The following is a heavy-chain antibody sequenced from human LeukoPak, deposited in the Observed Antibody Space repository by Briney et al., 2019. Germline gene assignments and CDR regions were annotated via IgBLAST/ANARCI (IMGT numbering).Heavy chain of an antibody. D-gene: IGHD6-13*01. Sequence: GGSLRLSCAASGFTFSSYNMNWVRQAPGKGLEWVSYISNSSSTIYYADSVKGRFTISRDNAKSSLYLQMNSLRAEDTAVYYCAKIGAYSSSWYRAPPDYWGQGTLVTVSS. CDR1: GFTFSSYN. CDR3: AKIGAYSSSWYRAPPDY. V-gene: IGHV3-48*04. CDR2: ISNSSSTI. J-gene: IGHJ4*02.